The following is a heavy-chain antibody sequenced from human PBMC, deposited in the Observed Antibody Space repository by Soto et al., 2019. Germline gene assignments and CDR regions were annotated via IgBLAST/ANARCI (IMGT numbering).Heavy chain of an antibody. CDR3: ARGSYYYDSSGYPDDAFDI. CDR1: GGSISSGDYY. V-gene: IGHV4-30-4*01. J-gene: IGHJ3*02. CDR2: IYYSGST. Sequence: SETLSLTCTVSGGSISSGDYYWSWIRQPPGKGLEWIGYIYYSGSTYYNPSLKSRVTISVGTSKNQFSLKLSSVTAADTAVYYCARGSYYYDSSGYPDDAFDIWGKGTMVTVSS. D-gene: IGHD3-22*01.